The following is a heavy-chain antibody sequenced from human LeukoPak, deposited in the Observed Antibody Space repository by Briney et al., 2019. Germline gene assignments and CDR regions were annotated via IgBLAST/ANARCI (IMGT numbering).Heavy chain of an antibody. CDR2: INHSGST. Sequence: PSETLSLTCAVYGGSFSGYYWSWIRQPPGNGLEWIGEINHSGSTNYNPSLKSRVTISVDTSKNQFSLKLSSVTAADTAVYYCARFYYYDSSGYGLYFDYWGQGTLVTVSS. V-gene: IGHV4-34*01. J-gene: IGHJ4*02. CDR3: ARFYYYDSSGYGLYFDY. D-gene: IGHD3-22*01. CDR1: GGSFSGYY.